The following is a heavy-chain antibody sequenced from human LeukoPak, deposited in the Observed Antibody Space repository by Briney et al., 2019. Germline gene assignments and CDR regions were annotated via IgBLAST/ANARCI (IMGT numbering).Heavy chain of an antibody. CDR2: ISGSGGST. Sequence: GGSLRLSCAASGFTFSSYAMSWVRQAPGKGLKWVSAISGSGGSTYYADSVKGRFTISRDNSKNTLYLQMNSLRAEDTAVYYCARQFSYDILTGPHSWGQGTLVTVSS. J-gene: IGHJ4*02. CDR3: ARQFSYDILTGPHS. D-gene: IGHD3-9*01. CDR1: GFTFSSYA. V-gene: IGHV3-23*01.